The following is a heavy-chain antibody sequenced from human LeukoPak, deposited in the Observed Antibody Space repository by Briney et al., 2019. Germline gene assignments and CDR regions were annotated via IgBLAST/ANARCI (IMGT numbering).Heavy chain of an antibody. J-gene: IGHJ4*02. D-gene: IGHD3-16*02. V-gene: IGHV3-23*01. CDR3: AKEDYDYVWGSYRSTPTFDY. CDR2: ISWSGGST. CDR1: GFTFSSYA. Sequence: PGGSLRLFCAASGFTFSSYAMSWVRQSPGKGLEWVSAISWSGGSTYYADSVKGRFTISRDNSKNTLYLQMNSLRAEDTAVYYCAKEDYDYVWGSYRSTPTFDYWGQGTLVTVSS.